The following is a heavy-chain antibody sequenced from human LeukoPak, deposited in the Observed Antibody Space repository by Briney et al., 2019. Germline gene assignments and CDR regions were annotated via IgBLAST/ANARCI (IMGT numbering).Heavy chain of an antibody. V-gene: IGHV4-34*01. J-gene: IGHJ4*02. Sequence: PSETLSLTCAAYDGSFSGYYWSWIRQPPGKGLEWIGEINHSGSTNYNPSLKSRVTISVDTSKNQFSLKLSSVTAADTAVYYCARGRLSSSSGWRRTTIFDYWGQGTLVTVSS. D-gene: IGHD6-19*01. CDR3: ARGRLSSSSGWRRTTIFDY. CDR2: INHSGST. CDR1: DGSFSGYY.